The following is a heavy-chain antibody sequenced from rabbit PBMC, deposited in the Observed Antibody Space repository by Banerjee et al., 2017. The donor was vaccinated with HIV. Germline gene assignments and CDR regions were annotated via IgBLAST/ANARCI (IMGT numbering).Heavy chain of an antibody. Sequence: QEQLVESGGGLVQPEGSLTLTCTASGFSFSSSYWICWVRQAPGKGLEWIGCIYINNGGTYYASWAKGRFTITRSTSLNTVDLKMTSLTAADTATYFCARVETGNSDLLALNLWGPGTLVTVS. CDR3: ARVETGNSDLLALNL. D-gene: IGHD8-1*01. CDR1: GFSFSSSYW. J-gene: IGHJ4*01. CDR2: IYINNGGT. V-gene: IGHV1S43*01.